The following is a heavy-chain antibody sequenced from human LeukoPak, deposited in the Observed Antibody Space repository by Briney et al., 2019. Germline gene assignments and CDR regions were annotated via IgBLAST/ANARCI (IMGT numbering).Heavy chain of an antibody. CDR3: ARDLSSAPHDTNWAGNVFHP. J-gene: IGHJ5*02. CDR1: GFIFGYSA. Sequence: GGSLRLSCAASGFIFGYSALHWVRRAPGKGLEWVALTSHDGRSSFYTDSVKGRFTISRDNSKNTLYLQMNSLGPGDTAVYYCARDLSSAPHDTNWAGNVFHPRGQGTLVTVTS. CDR2: TSHDGRSS. D-gene: IGHD1-1*01. V-gene: IGHV3-30*04.